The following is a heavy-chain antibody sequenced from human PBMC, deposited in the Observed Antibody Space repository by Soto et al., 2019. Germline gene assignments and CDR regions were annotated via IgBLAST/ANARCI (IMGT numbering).Heavy chain of an antibody. V-gene: IGHV1-69*02. CDR2: IIPMFGLP. J-gene: IGHJ4*02. Sequence: QVLLVQSGAEVKRPGSSVKVSCKVSGGTFSTYTISWVRQAPGQGLEWMGRIIPMFGLPNHAQKFQGRVTITADKSTHTSYLEMTGLTSEDTAVYYCAFDMNTGVVYFDNWGQGTLVTVS. CDR1: GGTFSTYT. D-gene: IGHD3-3*01. CDR3: AFDMNTGVVYFDN.